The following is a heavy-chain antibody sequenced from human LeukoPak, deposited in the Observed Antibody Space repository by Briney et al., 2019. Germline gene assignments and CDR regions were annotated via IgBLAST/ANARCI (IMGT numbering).Heavy chain of an antibody. CDR1: GFRFTSYA. CDR3: AKLGAYRVYSFIDF. CDR2: ISGGGGST. D-gene: IGHD3-16*01. Sequence: PGGSLRLSRAASGFRFTSYAMIWIRQVPGKGLEWVAGISGGGGSTYYSDPVKGRFTISRDTSDNTLHLNMSSLSTDDTAVYFCAKLGAYRVYSFIDFWGQGIPVTVSS. J-gene: IGHJ4*02. V-gene: IGHV3-23*01.